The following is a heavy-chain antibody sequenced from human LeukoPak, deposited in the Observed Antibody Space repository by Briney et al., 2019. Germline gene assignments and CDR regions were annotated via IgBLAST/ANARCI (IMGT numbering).Heavy chain of an antibody. Sequence: ASVKVSCKASGYTFTGHHMHWVRQAPGQGLAWMGWNNPNSGGTNYGQKFQGRVTMTRDTSISTAYMELSRLRSDDTAVYYCARWRGYASDWSGPFDDWGQGTLVTVSS. D-gene: IGHD6-19*01. J-gene: IGHJ4*02. CDR2: NNPNSGGT. CDR1: GYTFTGHH. V-gene: IGHV1-2*02. CDR3: ARWRGYASDWSGPFDD.